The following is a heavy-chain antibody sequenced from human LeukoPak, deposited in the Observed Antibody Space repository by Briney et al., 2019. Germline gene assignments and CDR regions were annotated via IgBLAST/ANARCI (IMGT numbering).Heavy chain of an antibody. CDR2: IYYSGST. CDR1: GGSISSSSYY. V-gene: IGHV4-39*01. Sequence: SETLSLTCTVSGGSISSSSYYWGWIRQPPGKGLEWIGSIYYSGSTYYNPSLKSRVTISVDTSKNQFSLKLSSVTAADTAVYYCYSYGYLWFDYWGQGTLVTVSS. CDR3: YSYGYLWFDY. J-gene: IGHJ4*02. D-gene: IGHD5-18*01.